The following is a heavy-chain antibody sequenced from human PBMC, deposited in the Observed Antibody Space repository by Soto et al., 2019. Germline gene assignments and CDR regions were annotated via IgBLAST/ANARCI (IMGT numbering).Heavy chain of an antibody. D-gene: IGHD4-4*01. J-gene: IGHJ4*02. V-gene: IGHV3-74*01. Sequence: GGSLRLSCAASGFIFSGFWMHWVRQAPGKGLVWVSRIEGDGNRTDYDDSVQGRFTISRDNAKNTLYLQMSGLRDEDTAMYYCTRDYSNYGFDYWGQGTLVTVSS. CDR2: IEGDGNRT. CDR1: GFIFSGFW. CDR3: TRDYSNYGFDY.